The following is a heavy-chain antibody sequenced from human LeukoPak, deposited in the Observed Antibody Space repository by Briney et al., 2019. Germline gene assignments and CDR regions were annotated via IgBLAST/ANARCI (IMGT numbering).Heavy chain of an antibody. D-gene: IGHD3-22*01. CDR2: ISWNSGSI. CDR1: GFIFNNYA. J-gene: IGHJ4*02. V-gene: IGHV3-9*01. Sequence: GGSLRLSCAGSGFIFNNYAMHWVRQPPGKGLEWVSGISWNSGSIDYADSVKGRFTISRDNSKNTLYLQMNSLRAEDTAVYYCAKDEWDSSGYYPGNYFDYWGQGTLVTVSS. CDR3: AKDEWDSSGYYPGNYFDY.